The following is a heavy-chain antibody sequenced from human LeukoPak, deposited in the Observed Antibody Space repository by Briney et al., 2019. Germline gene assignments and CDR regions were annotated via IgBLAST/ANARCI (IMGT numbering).Heavy chain of an antibody. CDR2: ISGSGGST. J-gene: IGHJ4*02. V-gene: IGHV3-23*01. CDR3: AKGAKSSGWYLGHSDY. D-gene: IGHD6-19*01. CDR1: GFTFSSYA. Sequence: GGSLRLSCAASGFTFSSYAMSWVRQAPGKGLEWVSAISGSGGSTYYADSVKGRFTISRDNSKNTLYLQMNSLRAEDTAVYYCAKGAKSSGWYLGHSDYWGQGTLVTVSS.